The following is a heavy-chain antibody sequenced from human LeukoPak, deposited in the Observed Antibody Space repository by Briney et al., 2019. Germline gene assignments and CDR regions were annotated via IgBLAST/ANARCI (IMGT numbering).Heavy chain of an antibody. Sequence: SETLSLTCTVSGGSISSSSYYWGWIRQPPGKGLEWIGSIYYSGSTYYNPSLKSRVTIFVDTSKNQFSLKLSSVTAADTAVYYCARIPITIFGVVIDYWGQGTLVTVSS. D-gene: IGHD3-3*01. CDR2: IYYSGST. V-gene: IGHV4-39*01. CDR1: GGSISSSSYY. CDR3: ARIPITIFGVVIDY. J-gene: IGHJ4*02.